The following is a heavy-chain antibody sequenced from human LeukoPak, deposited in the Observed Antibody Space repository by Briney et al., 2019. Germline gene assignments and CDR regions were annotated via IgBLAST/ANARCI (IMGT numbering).Heavy chain of an antibody. J-gene: IGHJ4*02. CDR3: ARGWASSWYYFDF. CDR1: GGSMRNYY. D-gene: IGHD2-2*01. Sequence: SETLSLTCAVSGGSMRNYYWGWIRQPPGKGLEWIGYTYDSGSSSYNPSLRSRVSISIDTSKNQSSLNLSSVTAADTAVYYCARGWASSWYYFDFWGQGTLVTVSS. CDR2: TYDSGSS. V-gene: IGHV4-59*01.